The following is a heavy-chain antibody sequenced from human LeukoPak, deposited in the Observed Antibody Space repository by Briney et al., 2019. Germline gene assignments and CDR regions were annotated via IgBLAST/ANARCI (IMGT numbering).Heavy chain of an antibody. J-gene: IGHJ5*02. V-gene: IGHV3-21*04. D-gene: IGHD6-13*01. Sequence: PGGSLRLSCAASGFTFSTYNMNWVRQAPGKGLEWVSSISTSSNYISYADSVKGRFTISRDNSKNTLYLQMNSLRAEDTAVYYCAKGRQQLDPWGQGTLVTVSS. CDR1: GFTFSTYN. CDR3: AKGRQQLDP. CDR2: ISTSSNYI.